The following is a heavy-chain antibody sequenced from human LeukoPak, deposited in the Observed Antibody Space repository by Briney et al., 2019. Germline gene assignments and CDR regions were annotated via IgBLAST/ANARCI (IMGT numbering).Heavy chain of an antibody. Sequence: GGSLRLSCAASGFTFSSYSMDWVRQAPGKGLEWVSSVSSSSSYIYYEDSVKGRFTISRDNAKNSLYLQMNSLRAEDTAVYYCARDRGAAAGWFDPWGQGTLVTVSS. D-gene: IGHD6-13*01. CDR1: GFTFSSYS. J-gene: IGHJ5*02. CDR2: VSSSSSYI. CDR3: ARDRGAAAGWFDP. V-gene: IGHV3-21*01.